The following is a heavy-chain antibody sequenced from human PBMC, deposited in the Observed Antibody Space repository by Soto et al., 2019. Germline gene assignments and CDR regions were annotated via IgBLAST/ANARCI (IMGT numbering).Heavy chain of an antibody. Sequence: QVQLVESGGGVVQPGRSLRLSCAASDFTFSDYVMHWVRQAPGKGLEWVARISYDGNYKYYADPVKGRFTISRDTSKNTLFLQMNSLKAEDTAVYYCAKDRGRYCSGGICLLFDDWGQGTLVTVSS. J-gene: IGHJ4*02. D-gene: IGHD2-15*01. CDR2: ISYDGNYK. CDR3: AKDRGRYCSGGICLLFDD. CDR1: DFTFSDYV. V-gene: IGHV3-30*18.